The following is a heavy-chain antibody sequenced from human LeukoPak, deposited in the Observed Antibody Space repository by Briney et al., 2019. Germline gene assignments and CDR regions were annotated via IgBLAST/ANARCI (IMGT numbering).Heavy chain of an antibody. CDR3: ARARQWLGVSSWFDP. Sequence: GGSLRLSCEASGFIFSDYWMTWVRQAPGKGLEWVANIKYDGSEKYCVDSLKGRFTIARDNAKNSLYLEMNSLRAEDTAIYYCARARQWLGVSSWFDPWGQGTLVTVSS. D-gene: IGHD3-22*01. J-gene: IGHJ5*02. CDR1: GFIFSDYW. CDR2: IKYDGSEK. V-gene: IGHV3-7*01.